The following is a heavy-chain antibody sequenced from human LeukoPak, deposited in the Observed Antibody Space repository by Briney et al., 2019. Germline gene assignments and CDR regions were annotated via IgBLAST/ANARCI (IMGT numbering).Heavy chain of an antibody. J-gene: IGHJ4*02. CDR3: AKFLLFDGHCSSTSCPDY. D-gene: IGHD2-2*01. CDR2: IWYDGSNK. CDR1: GFTFSSYG. Sequence: GGSLRLSCAASGFTFSSYGMYWVRQAPGKGLERVAFIWYDGSNKYYADSVKVRFTISRDNSKNTLYLQMNSLRAEDTAVYYCAKFLLFDGHCSSTSCPDYWGQGTLVTVSS. V-gene: IGHV3-30*02.